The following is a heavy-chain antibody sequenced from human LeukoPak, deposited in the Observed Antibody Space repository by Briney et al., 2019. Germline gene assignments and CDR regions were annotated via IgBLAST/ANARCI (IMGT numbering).Heavy chain of an antibody. J-gene: IGHJ4*02. CDR2: INPNSGGT. CDR1: GYTFTGYY. D-gene: IGHD6-19*01. CDR3: ARDHGYSSGWYNY. V-gene: IGHV1-2*02. Sequence: ASVKVSCKASGYTFTGYYMHWVRQAPGQGLEWMGGINPNSGGTNYAQKFQGRVTMTRDTSISTAYMELSRLRSDDTAVYYCARDHGYSSGWYNYWGQGTLVTISS.